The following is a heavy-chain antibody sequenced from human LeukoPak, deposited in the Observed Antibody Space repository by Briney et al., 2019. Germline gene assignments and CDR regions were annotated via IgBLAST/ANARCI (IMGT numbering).Heavy chain of an antibody. J-gene: IGHJ4*02. CDR1: GVTFSSYW. CDR3: ARGAMSTFARFDS. CDR2: IFADDLT. V-gene: IGHV3-53*01. Sequence: GGSLRLSCAASGVTFSSYWMSWVRQAPGKGLQWLSVIFADDLTYYEDSIKGRFTISRDRSQNTLYLQMKSLRAEDTAVYYCARGAMSTFARFDSWGQGTLVSVSS. D-gene: IGHD2/OR15-2a*01.